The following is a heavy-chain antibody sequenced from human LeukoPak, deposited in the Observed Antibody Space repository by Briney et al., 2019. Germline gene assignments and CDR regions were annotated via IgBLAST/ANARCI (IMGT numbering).Heavy chain of an antibody. CDR3: AKNWATYYFDY. CDR2: LQSDGNNR. D-gene: IGHD3-16*01. Sequence: GGSLRLSCAASGFTLSRYAMHWVRQAPGKGLEWVAFLQSDGNNRYYADSVKGRFTISRDNSKNTLSLQMSSLRAEDTAVYYCAKNWATYYFDYWGQGTLVTVSS. CDR1: GFTLSRYA. V-gene: IGHV3-30*02. J-gene: IGHJ4*02.